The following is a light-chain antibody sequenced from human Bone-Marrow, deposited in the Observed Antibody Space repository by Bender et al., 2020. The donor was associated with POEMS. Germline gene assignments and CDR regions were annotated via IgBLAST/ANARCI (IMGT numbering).Light chain of an antibody. Sequence: QSVLTQPPSASGTPRQRVTISCSGSSSNIGTNPVNWYQQLPGTAPKLLIYINNQRPSGVPDRFSGSKSGTSASLAISGLQSEDEADYYCAAWEDSLNGWVFGGGTKLTVL. V-gene: IGLV1-44*01. J-gene: IGLJ3*02. CDR2: INN. CDR3: AAWEDSLNGWV. CDR1: SSNIGTNP.